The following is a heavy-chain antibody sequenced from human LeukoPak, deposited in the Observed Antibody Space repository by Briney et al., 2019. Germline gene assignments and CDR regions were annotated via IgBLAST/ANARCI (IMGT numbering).Heavy chain of an antibody. D-gene: IGHD3-16*01. J-gene: IGHJ4*02. CDR1: GGPFSGYY. CDR3: AKDLWVRGGRYFDY. Sequence: PSETLSLTCAVYGGPFSGYYWSWIRQPPGKGLEWIGEINHSGSANYNPSLKSRVTISVDMSKNQFSLKLNSVTAADTAVYYCAKDLWVRGGRYFDYWGQGTLVTVSS. CDR2: INHSGSA. V-gene: IGHV4-34*01.